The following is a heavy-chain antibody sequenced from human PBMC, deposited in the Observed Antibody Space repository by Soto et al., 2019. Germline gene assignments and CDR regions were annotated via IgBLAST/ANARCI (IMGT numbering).Heavy chain of an antibody. D-gene: IGHD1-26*01. V-gene: IGHV4-4*02. CDR2: VYHNGNT. Sequence: QVQLQESGTGLVEPSGTRSLTCNVYDGSINNGDWCSWVRQPPGKGLEWIGEVYHNGNTNYNASLXCRVTVSVDKSRNQFSLRLTSVTPADTAVYYCATRGIVGPIYWGQGTLVTVSS. CDR1: DGSINNGDW. J-gene: IGHJ4*02. CDR3: ATRGIVGPIY.